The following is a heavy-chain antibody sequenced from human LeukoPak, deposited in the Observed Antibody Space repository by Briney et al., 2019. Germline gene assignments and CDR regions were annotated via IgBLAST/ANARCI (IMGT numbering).Heavy chain of an antibody. V-gene: IGHV3-30*18. D-gene: IGHD3-10*01. CDR3: GKEEGVYYGSATGY. J-gene: IGHJ4*02. CDR1: GFTFSSYG. Sequence: GWSLRLSCAASGFTFSSYGMHWVRQAPGRGLEWVAVISYDGSDKYYADSVKGRFTISRDNSKNTLYLQMNSLRAEDTAVYYCGKEEGVYYGSATGYWGQGTLVTVSS. CDR2: ISYDGSDK.